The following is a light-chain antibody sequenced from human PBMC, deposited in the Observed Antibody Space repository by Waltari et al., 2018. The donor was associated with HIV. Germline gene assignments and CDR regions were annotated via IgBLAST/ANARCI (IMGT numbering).Light chain of an antibody. Sequence: QSALTQPASVSGSPGQSITISCTGTSSDVGAYDYVSWYQQHPGKAPKLLIYDVNKRPSGVPDRFSGSKSATTASLTISGLQAEDEADYYCSSYTASSTYVFGSGTKVTVL. J-gene: IGLJ1*01. CDR2: DVN. V-gene: IGLV2-14*03. CDR3: SSYTASSTYV. CDR1: SSDVGAYDY.